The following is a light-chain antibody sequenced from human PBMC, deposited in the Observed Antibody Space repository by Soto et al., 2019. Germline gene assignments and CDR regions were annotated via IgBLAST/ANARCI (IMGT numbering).Light chain of an antibody. Sequence: EIVLTQSPGTLSLSPGERATLSCRASQSVSSSYLAWYQQKPGQAPRLLIYGASCRATSIPDRFSGSGSWTDFTLTISRLEPEDVAVYYCQQYCSAPPMYTFGQGTMLEIK. V-gene: IGKV3-20*01. CDR3: QQYCSAPPMYT. CDR2: GAS. J-gene: IGKJ2*01. CDR1: QSVSSSY.